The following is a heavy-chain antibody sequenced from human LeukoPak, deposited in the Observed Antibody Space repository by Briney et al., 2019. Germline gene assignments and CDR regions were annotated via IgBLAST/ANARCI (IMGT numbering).Heavy chain of an antibody. D-gene: IGHD3-9*01. CDR2: IYHSGST. V-gene: IGHV4-38-2*02. J-gene: IGHJ5*02. Sequence: SQTLSLTCTVSGYSISKGYYWGWLRQPPGKGLEWIATIYHSGSTYYNPSLKSRVTISQDTSKNQISLNLNSVTAADTAVYYCARGWDQLVISWFDPWGQGTLVTVSS. CDR3: ARGWDQLVISWFDP. CDR1: GYSISKGYY.